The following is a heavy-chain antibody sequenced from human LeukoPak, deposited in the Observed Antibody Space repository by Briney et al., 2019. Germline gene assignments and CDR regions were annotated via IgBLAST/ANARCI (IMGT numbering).Heavy chain of an antibody. J-gene: IGHJ4*02. Sequence: TGGSLRLSCAASGFTFSSYAMSWVRQAPGKGLEWVSAISGGGGSTHYADSVKGRFTISRDNSKNTLYLQMNSLRAEDTAVYFCAKGAYFSGSYGFAFDYWGQGTLVTVSS. V-gene: IGHV3-23*01. CDR2: ISGGGGST. CDR3: AKGAYFSGSYGFAFDY. CDR1: GFTFSSYA. D-gene: IGHD3-10*01.